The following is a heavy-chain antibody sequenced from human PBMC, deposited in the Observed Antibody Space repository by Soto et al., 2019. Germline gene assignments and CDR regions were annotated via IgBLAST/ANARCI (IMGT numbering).Heavy chain of an antibody. J-gene: IGHJ2*01. CDR1: GFTFTSSA. CDR3: AAASGHYYDSSGSRGYWFFDL. Sequence: QMQLVKSGPEVKKPGTSVKVSCKASGFTFTSSAMQWVRQARGQRLEWIGWIVVGSGHTNYAQKFQERVTITRDMSTSTAYMELSSLRSEDAAVYYCAAASGHYYDSSGSRGYWFFDLWGRGTLVTVSS. D-gene: IGHD3-22*01. CDR2: IVVGSGHT. V-gene: IGHV1-58*02.